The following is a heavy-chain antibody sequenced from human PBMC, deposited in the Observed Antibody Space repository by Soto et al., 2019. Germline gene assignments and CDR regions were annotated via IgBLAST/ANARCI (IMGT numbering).Heavy chain of an antibody. CDR3: AQDHSGGSCYPVY. J-gene: IGHJ4*02. D-gene: IGHD2-15*01. V-gene: IGHV3-30*18. CDR2: ISYDGSNK. Sequence: QVQLVESGGGVVQPGRSLRLSCAASGFTFSSYGMHWVRQAPGKGLEWVAVISYDGSNKYYADSVKGRFTISRDNSKNTLYLQMKSLRAEDTAVYYCAQDHSGGSCYPVYWGQGTLVTVSS. CDR1: GFTFSSYG.